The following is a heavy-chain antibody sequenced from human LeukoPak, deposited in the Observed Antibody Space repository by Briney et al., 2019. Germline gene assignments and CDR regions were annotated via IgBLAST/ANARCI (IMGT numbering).Heavy chain of an antibody. D-gene: IGHD3-3*01. J-gene: IGHJ3*02. V-gene: IGHV4-30-2*01. Sequence: SQTLSLTCTVSGGSISSGGYYWSWIRQPPGKGLEWIGYIYHSGSTYYNPSLKSRVTMSVDRSKNQFSLKLSSVTAADTAVYYCARATAPITIFGVVIDPVDAFDIWGQGTMVTISS. CDR2: IYHSGST. CDR1: GGSISSGGYY. CDR3: ARATAPITIFGVVIDPVDAFDI.